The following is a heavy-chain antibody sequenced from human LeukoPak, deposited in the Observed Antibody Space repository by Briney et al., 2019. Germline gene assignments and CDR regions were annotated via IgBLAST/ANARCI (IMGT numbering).Heavy chain of an antibody. J-gene: IGHJ6*03. CDR2: IYYSGST. CDR1: GGSISGYY. V-gene: IGHV4-59*12. Sequence: SETLSLTCTVSGGSISGYYWSWIRQPPGKGLEWIGYIYYSGSTNYNPSLKSRVTISVDKSKNQFSLKVSSATAADTAVYYCARGYDSSGYLFYYYYMDVWGKGTTVTVSS. CDR3: ARGYDSSGYLFYYYYMDV. D-gene: IGHD3-22*01.